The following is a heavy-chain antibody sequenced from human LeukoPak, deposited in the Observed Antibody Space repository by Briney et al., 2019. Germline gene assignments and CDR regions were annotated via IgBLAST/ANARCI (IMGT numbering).Heavy chain of an antibody. V-gene: IGHV1-69*04. Sequence: SVKVSCKASGYTFTSYAISWVRQAPGQGLEWMGRIIPILGIANYAQKFQGRVTITADKSTSTAYMELSSLRSEDTAVYYCARFPFNWNDYETYFDYWGQGTLVTVSS. D-gene: IGHD1-20*01. CDR1: GYTFTSYA. CDR3: ARFPFNWNDYETYFDY. CDR2: IIPILGIA. J-gene: IGHJ4*02.